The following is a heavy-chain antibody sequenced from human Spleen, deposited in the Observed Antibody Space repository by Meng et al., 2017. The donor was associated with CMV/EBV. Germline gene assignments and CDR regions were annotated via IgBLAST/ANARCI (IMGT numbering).Heavy chain of an antibody. CDR3: ARGTTIKVRTHNWFDP. CDR2: IRYDGSNK. D-gene: IGHD4-11*01. V-gene: IGHV3-30*02. CDR1: GFTFSSYG. Sequence: GGSLRLSCAASGFTFSSYGMHWVRQAPGKGLEWVAFIRYDGSNKYYADSVKGRFTISRDNSKNTVYLQMNSLRTEDTAVYYCARGTTIKVRTHNWFDPWGRGTLVTVSS. J-gene: IGHJ5*02.